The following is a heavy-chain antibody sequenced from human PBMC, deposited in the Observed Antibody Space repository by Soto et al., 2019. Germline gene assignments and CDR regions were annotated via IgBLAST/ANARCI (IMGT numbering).Heavy chain of an antibody. CDR2: ISAYNGNT. V-gene: IGHV1-18*01. CDR1: GYTFTSYC. Sequence: ASVKVSCKSSGYTFTSYCISWVRQAPGQGLEWMGWISAYNGNTNYAQKLQGRVTMTTDTSTSTAYMELRSLRSDDTAVYYCARDGYYYDSSGYSSGAFDIWGQGTMVTVSS. CDR3: ARDGYYYDSSGYSSGAFDI. D-gene: IGHD3-22*01. J-gene: IGHJ3*02.